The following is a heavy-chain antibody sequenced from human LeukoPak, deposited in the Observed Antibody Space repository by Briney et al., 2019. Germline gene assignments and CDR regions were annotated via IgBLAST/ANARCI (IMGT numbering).Heavy chain of an antibody. CDR2: INTNTGNP. J-gene: IGHJ4*02. Sequence: ASVKVSCKASGYTFTSYAMNWVRQAPGQGLEWVGWINTNTGNPTYAQGFTGRFVFSLDTSVSTAYLQISSLKAEDTAVYYCARAGSRWLQFRFDYWGQGTLVTVSS. CDR3: ARAGSRWLQFRFDY. D-gene: IGHD5-24*01. CDR1: GYTFTSYA. V-gene: IGHV7-4-1*02.